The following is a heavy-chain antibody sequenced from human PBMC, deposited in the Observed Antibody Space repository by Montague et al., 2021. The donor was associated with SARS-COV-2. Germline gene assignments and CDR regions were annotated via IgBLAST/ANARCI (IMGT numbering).Heavy chain of an antibody. CDR2: IYNDGTT. Sequence: SLRLSCAASTFTVSSNYMSWVRQAPGKGLEWVSVIYNDGTTYYADSVKGRFTISRHNSKNTLLLQMNSLTAEDTAMYYCARTKDDYYDSSGPLDYWGQGTLVTVSS. D-gene: IGHD3-22*01. CDR1: TFTVSSNY. CDR3: ARTKDDYYDSSGPLDY. V-gene: IGHV3-53*04. J-gene: IGHJ4*02.